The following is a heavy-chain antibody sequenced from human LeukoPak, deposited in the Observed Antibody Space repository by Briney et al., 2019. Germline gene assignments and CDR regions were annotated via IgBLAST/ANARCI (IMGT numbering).Heavy chain of an antibody. CDR3: AKETSSSFDY. Sequence: GGSLRLSCAASGFIFSSYAMNWVRQAPGKGLEWVSGISNSGGSTYYADSVKGRFTISRDNSKNTLYLQMNSLRAEDTAVYYRAKETSSSFDYWGQGTLVTVSS. CDR2: ISNSGGST. D-gene: IGHD6-6*01. V-gene: IGHV3-23*01. J-gene: IGHJ4*02. CDR1: GFIFSSYA.